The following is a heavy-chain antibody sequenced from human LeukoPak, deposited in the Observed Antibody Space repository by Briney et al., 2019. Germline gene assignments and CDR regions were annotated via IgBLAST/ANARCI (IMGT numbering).Heavy chain of an antibody. CDR3: AKEGKTRNWNYYQAKAVY. D-gene: IGHD1-7*01. V-gene: IGHV3-23*01. CDR2: ISGSGGTT. J-gene: IGHJ4*02. CDR1: GFTFSTYG. Sequence: EGTLRLSCAASGFTFSTYGMSWVRQTPGKGLERVSAISGSGGTTHYADPVKGRFTISRDNSKNTLYLQMNSLRAEDTAVYYCAKEGKTRNWNYYQAKAVYWGQGTLVTVSS.